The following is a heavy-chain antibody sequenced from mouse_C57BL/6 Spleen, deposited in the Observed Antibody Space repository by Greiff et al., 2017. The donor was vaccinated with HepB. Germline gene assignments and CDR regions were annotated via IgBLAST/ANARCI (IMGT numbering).Heavy chain of an antibody. CDR2: IDPEDGET. CDR1: GFNIKDYY. Sequence: EVQLQESGAELVKPGASVKLSCTASGFNIKDYYMHWVKQRTEQGLEWIGRIDPEDGETKYAQKFKGKATITADTSTNTAYLQLSSLTSEDTAVYYCARSGISWYFDVWGTGTTVTVSS. V-gene: IGHV14-2*01. J-gene: IGHJ1*03. CDR3: ARSGISWYFDV. D-gene: IGHD3-1*01.